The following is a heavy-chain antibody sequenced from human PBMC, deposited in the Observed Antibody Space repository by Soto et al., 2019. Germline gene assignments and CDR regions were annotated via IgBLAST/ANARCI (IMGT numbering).Heavy chain of an antibody. V-gene: IGHV3-74*01. D-gene: IGHD1-26*01. Sequence: EVQLVESGGGLVQPGGSLRLSCAASGFTFSSYWMHWVRQAPGKGLVWVSRINSDGSSTSYADSVKGRFTISRDNAKNSLYLQMTSLRAEDTAVYYCARGGSLNWYFDLWGRGTLVTVSS. CDR3: ARGGSLNWYFDL. CDR1: GFTFSSYW. J-gene: IGHJ2*01. CDR2: INSDGSST.